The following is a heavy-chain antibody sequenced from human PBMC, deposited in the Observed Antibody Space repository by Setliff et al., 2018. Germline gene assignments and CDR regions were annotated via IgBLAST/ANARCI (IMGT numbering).Heavy chain of an antibody. D-gene: IGHD3-22*01. Sequence: GASVKVSCKASGYTFTDYAMHWVRQAPGQRLEWTGWINPGNGNTKYSQKFQGRVTITRDTSASTAYMELSSLRSEDTAVYYCARDKGYDSSGYYFYYYYYMDVWGKGTTVTVSS. CDR1: GYTFTDYA. CDR2: INPGNGNT. V-gene: IGHV1-3*01. J-gene: IGHJ6*03. CDR3: ARDKGYDSSGYYFYYYYYMDV.